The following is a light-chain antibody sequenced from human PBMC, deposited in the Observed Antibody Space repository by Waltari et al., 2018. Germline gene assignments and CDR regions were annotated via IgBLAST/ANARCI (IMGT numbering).Light chain of an antibody. V-gene: IGKV3D-15*01. CDR1: QSVSSN. CDR3: QQYNNWPLT. Sequence: EIVMTQSPGTLSVSPGERATLSCRASQSVSSNLAWYQQTPGQAPRLLIYGASTRATGIPARFSGGGSGTEFTLTISSLQSEDFAVYYCQQYNNWPLTFGGGTKVEIK. CDR2: GAS. J-gene: IGKJ4*01.